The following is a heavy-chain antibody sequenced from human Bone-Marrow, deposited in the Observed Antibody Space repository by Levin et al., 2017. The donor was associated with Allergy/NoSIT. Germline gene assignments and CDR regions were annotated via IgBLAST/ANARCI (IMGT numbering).Heavy chain of an antibody. J-gene: IGHJ3*01. V-gene: IGHV3-21*01. Sequence: PGGSLRLSCAASGSSISSHSLNWVRQAPGKGLEWVASMSSSSRYIYYAESVKGRFTISRDSSKNSLFLEMTRLRAEDTAVYYCARDLGEWGSSDEPFDVWGQGTTVTVSS. CDR2: MSSSSRYI. D-gene: IGHD7-27*01. CDR3: ARDLGEWGSSDEPFDV. CDR1: GSSISSHS.